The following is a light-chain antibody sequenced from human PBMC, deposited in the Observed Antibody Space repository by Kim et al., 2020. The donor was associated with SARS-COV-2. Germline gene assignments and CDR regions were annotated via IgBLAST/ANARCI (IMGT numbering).Light chain of an antibody. CDR1: QSVSSN. Sequence: EIVMTQSPATLSVSPGERATLSCRASQSVSSNLAWYQQKPGQAPRLLIYGASTRATGIPARFSGSGSGTEFTLTISSLQSGDFSVYYCQQYSDWPPRFGQGTKVDIK. V-gene: IGKV3-15*01. J-gene: IGKJ1*01. CDR2: GAS. CDR3: QQYSDWPPR.